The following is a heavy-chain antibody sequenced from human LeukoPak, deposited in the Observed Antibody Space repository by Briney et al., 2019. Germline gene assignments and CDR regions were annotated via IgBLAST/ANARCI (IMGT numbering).Heavy chain of an antibody. V-gene: IGHV1-69*01. D-gene: IGHD3-22*01. J-gene: IGHJ5*02. CDR1: GGTFSSYA. CDR3: ARSYYDSSGLNWFDP. CDR2: ILPIFGTA. Sequence: SVKVSCKASGGTFSSYAISWVRQAPGQGLEWMGGILPIFGTANYAQKFQGRVTITADESTSTAYMELSSLRSEDTAVYYCARSYYDSSGLNWFDPWGQGTLVTVSS.